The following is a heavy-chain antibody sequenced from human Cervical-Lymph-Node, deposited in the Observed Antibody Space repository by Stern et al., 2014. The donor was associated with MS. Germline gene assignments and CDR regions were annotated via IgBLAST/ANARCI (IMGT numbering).Heavy chain of an antibody. Sequence: VQLVESGAEVKKPGSSVKVSCTASGGTFSSSAISWVRQAPGQGLEWMGGIIPIFGTANYAQKFQGRVTIPADESTSTAYMELISLRSEDTAVYYCARGELKEGLVRGMDVWGQGTTVTVSS. J-gene: IGHJ6*02. CDR1: GGTFSSSA. CDR2: IIPIFGTA. D-gene: IGHD1-26*01. CDR3: ARGELKEGLVRGMDV. V-gene: IGHV1-69*01.